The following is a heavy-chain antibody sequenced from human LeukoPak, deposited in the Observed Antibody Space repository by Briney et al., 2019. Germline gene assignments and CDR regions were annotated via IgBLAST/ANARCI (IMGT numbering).Heavy chain of an antibody. CDR3: ARVGSPYSSSWYWFDP. CDR1: GGSFSGYD. D-gene: IGHD6-13*01. CDR2: INHSGST. Sequence: SETLSLTCAVYGGSFSGYDWSWLRQPPGKGLEWIGEINHSGSTNYNPSLKSRVTISVDTSKNQFSLKLSSVTAADTAVYYCARVGSPYSSSWYWFDPWGQGTLVTVSS. J-gene: IGHJ5*02. V-gene: IGHV4-34*01.